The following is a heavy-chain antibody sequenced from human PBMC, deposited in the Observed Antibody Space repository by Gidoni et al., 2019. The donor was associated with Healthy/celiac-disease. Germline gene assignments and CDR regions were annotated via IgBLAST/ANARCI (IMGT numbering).Heavy chain of an antibody. CDR2: IWYDGSNK. J-gene: IGHJ6*02. D-gene: IGHD2-2*01. V-gene: IGHV3-33*01. CDR1: GFTFSSYG. CDR3: ARMGPEYQLLTYGMDV. Sequence: QAQLVESGGGVVQPGRSLRLSCAASGFTFSSYGMHWVRQAPGTGLEWVAVIWYDGSNKYYADSVKGRFTISRDNSKNTLYLQMNSLRAEDTAVYYCARMGPEYQLLTYGMDVWGQGTTVTVSS.